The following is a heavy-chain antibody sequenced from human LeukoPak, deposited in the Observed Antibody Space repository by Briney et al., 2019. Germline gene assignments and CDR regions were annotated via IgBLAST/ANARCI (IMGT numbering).Heavy chain of an antibody. V-gene: IGHV3-13*04. J-gene: IGHJ3*02. CDR1: GFTFSTYD. CDR2: IGTGGDT. Sequence: PGGTMRLSSAASGFTFSTYDMEWDRQVIGKGLEWVSAIGTGGDTHYLGSVKGRFTISRENAKNSLNLHIDSLRARDTAVYFCARAIVVRSGGFDIWGQGTMVTVSS. CDR3: ARAIVVRSGGFDI. D-gene: IGHD3-22*01.